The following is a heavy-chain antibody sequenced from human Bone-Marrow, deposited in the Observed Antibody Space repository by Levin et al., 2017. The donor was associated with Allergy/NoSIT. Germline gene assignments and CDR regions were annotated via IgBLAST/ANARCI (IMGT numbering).Heavy chain of an antibody. CDR1: GGSVSGYY. Sequence: SQTLSLTCSVSGGSVSGYYWSWIRQPPGKGLEWIGYMHYTGSTEYNPSLKSRVTFSLDTSDDQVSLQMASVTAADTAVYYCARVALYASSWYLDVFDLWGQGTMVVVSS. D-gene: IGHD6-13*01. CDR3: ARVALYASSWYLDVFDL. J-gene: IGHJ3*01. V-gene: IGHV4-59*02. CDR2: MHYTGST.